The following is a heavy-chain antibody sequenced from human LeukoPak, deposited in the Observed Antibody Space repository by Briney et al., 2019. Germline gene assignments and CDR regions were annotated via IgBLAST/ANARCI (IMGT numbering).Heavy chain of an antibody. Sequence: PGRSPSLSPAPSGFTLTSYAMGGVRQAPRKGLEWVSANSGRGGNTYYADSVKGRFTISRDNAKNSLYLQMNSLRTENTAVYFCARDHSDISISGEIINGNWYFDLWGRGTLVTVSS. J-gene: IGHJ2*01. D-gene: IGHD3-3*01. CDR3: ARDHSDISISGEIINGNWYFDL. V-gene: IGHV3-23*01. CDR1: GFTLTSYA. CDR2: NSGRGGNT.